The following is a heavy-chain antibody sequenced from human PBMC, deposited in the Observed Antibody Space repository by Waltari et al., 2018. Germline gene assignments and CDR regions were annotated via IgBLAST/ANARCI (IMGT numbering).Heavy chain of an antibody. V-gene: IGHV4-38-2*01. Sequence: QVQLQESGPGLVKRSENLSLTCAVPGYSISSGYYWGWIRQPPGKGLEWIGSIYHGGSTYYNPSLKILITISVDTSKNQFSLKLSSVTAADTAVYYCARPERDAFDIWGQGTMVTVSS. CDR1: GYSISSGYY. CDR3: ARPERDAFDI. J-gene: IGHJ3*02. CDR2: IYHGGST.